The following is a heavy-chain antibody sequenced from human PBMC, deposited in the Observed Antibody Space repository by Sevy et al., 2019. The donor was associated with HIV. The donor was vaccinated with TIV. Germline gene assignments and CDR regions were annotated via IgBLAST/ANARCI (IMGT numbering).Heavy chain of an antibody. CDR3: ARHIAIVGDTGFDY. J-gene: IGHJ4*02. Sequence: GGSLRLSCAASGFSFSSYSMNWVRQAPGKGLEWVSFISSSSRTMYYADSVKGRFTISRDNAKKSLSLQMSSLGDEDTAMYYCARHIAIVGDTGFDYWGQGTLVTVSS. D-gene: IGHD1-26*01. V-gene: IGHV3-48*02. CDR1: GFSFSSYS. CDR2: ISSSSRTM.